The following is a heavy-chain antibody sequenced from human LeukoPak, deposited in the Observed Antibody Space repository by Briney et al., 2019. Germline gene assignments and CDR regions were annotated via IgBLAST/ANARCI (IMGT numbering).Heavy chain of an antibody. J-gene: IGHJ4*02. CDR3: ALVRWLQFAPIYYFDY. D-gene: IGHD5-24*01. CDR2: IYHSGST. V-gene: IGHV4-39*07. CDR1: GVSISSSNSY. Sequence: SETLSLTCTVSGVSISSSNSYWGWIRQPPGKGLEWIVSIYHSGSTYYNPSLKSRITISVNTSKNQFSLKLSSVTAADTAVYYCALVRWLQFAPIYYFDYWGQGTLVTVSS.